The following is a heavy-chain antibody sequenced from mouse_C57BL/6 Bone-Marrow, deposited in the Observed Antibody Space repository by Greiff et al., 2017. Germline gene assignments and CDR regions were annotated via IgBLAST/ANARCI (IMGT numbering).Heavy chain of an antibody. V-gene: IGHV1-59*01. J-gene: IGHJ4*01. Sequence: VQLQQPGAELVRPGTSVKLSCKASGYTFTSYWMHWVKQRPGQGLEWIGVIDPSDSYTNYTQKFKGKATLTVDTSSSTAYMQLSSLTSEDSAVYYCTKLGAMDYWGQGTSVTVSS. D-gene: IGHD1-3*01. CDR2: IDPSDSYT. CDR1: GYTFTSYW. CDR3: TKLGAMDY.